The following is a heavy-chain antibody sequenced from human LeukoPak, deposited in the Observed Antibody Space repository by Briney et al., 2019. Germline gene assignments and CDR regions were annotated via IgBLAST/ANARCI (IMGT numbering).Heavy chain of an antibody. Sequence: SETLSLTCTVSGGSISSYYWNWIRQPPGKGLEWIGYIFYSGTTNYNPSLKSRVTISVDTSKNQFSLKLSSVTAADTAVYYCATGTVTTAVRAFDIWGQGTMVTVSS. CDR3: ATGTVTTAVRAFDI. D-gene: IGHD4-17*01. CDR1: GGSISSYY. CDR2: IFYSGTT. V-gene: IGHV4-59*08. J-gene: IGHJ3*02.